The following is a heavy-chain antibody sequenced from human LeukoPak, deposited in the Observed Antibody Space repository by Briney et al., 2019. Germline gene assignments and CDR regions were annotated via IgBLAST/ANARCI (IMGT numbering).Heavy chain of an antibody. CDR3: ARESRYSGYEDYYGMDV. CDR2: IYHSGST. J-gene: IGHJ6*04. V-gene: IGHV4-38-2*02. CDR1: GYSISSGYY. Sequence: SETLSLICAVSGYSISSGYYWGWTRPPPGKGLEGIGNIYHSGSTFYNPSLKSRVTISVDTSKHQFSLKLSSVTAADTAVYYCARESRYSGYEDYYGMDVWGKGTTVTVSS. D-gene: IGHD5-12*01.